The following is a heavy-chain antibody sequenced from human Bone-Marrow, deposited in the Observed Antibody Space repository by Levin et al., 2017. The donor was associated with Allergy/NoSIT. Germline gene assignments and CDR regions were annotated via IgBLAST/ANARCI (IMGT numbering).Heavy chain of an antibody. Sequence: ASVKVSCAASGFTFKNYAMSWVRQAPGKGLEWVSGISNDGGNTDSADSVKGRFTISRDNSKNTLYLQMNSLRVEDSAVYYCAKGVRFLEWLPFAWGQGTLVNVSS. CDR1: GFTFKNYA. D-gene: IGHD3-3*01. J-gene: IGHJ5*02. V-gene: IGHV3-23*01. CDR3: AKGVRFLEWLPFA. CDR2: ISNDGGNT.